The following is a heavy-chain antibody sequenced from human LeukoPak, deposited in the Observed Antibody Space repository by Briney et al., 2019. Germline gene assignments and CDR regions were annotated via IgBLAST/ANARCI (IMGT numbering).Heavy chain of an antibody. J-gene: IGHJ4*02. CDR2: IYSTGST. V-gene: IGHV4-59*08. CDR1: GGSISRYY. Sequence: SETLSLTCTVSGGSISRYYWSWIRQPPGKGLEWVGYIYSTGSTNSNPSLKSRVTISIDTSRNQFSLRLTSVTAADTAVYYCARHESAVGAHFYWGQGTLVTVSS. CDR3: ARHESAVGAHFY. D-gene: IGHD1-26*01.